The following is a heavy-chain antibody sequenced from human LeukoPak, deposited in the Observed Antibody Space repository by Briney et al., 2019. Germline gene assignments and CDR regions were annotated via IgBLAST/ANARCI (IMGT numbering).Heavy chain of an antibody. J-gene: IGHJ5*02. CDR1: GYTFTSYY. D-gene: IGHD3-22*01. Sequence: ASVKVSCKASGYTFTSYYMHWVRQAPGQGLEWMGIINPSGGSTSYAQKFQGRVTMTEDTSTDTAYMELSSLRSEDTAVYYCATYYYDSSGPSGWFDPWGQGTLVTVSS. V-gene: IGHV1-46*01. CDR2: INPSGGST. CDR3: ATYYYDSSGPSGWFDP.